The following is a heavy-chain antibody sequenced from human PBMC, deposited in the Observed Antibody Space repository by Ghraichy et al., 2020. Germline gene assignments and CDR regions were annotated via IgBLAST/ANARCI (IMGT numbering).Heavy chain of an antibody. D-gene: IGHD6-19*01. J-gene: IGHJ4*02. CDR1: GFTFSGYD. CDR2: ISYDGGNK. CDR3: ARKTSSGWNFFDY. Sequence: GGSLRLSCAASGFTFSGYDIHWVRQAPGKGLEWVALISYDGGNKYYADSVKGRFTISRDNSENTLYLQLNSLRAEDTAMYYCARKTSSGWNFFDYWGQGTLVTVSS. V-gene: IGHV3-30*03.